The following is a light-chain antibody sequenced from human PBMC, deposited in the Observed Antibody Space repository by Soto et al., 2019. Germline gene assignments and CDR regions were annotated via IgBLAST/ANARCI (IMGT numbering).Light chain of an antibody. Sequence: EIVLTQSPATLSLSPGERATLSCRASQSVGSYLAWYQHKPGQAPRLLIYGASNRATDIPGRFSGRGSGTDFTPTISSLESGDSAVYYCQQRDKWPRTFGQGTKVEIK. CDR2: GAS. J-gene: IGKJ2*01. V-gene: IGKV3-11*01. CDR3: QQRDKWPRT. CDR1: QSVGSY.